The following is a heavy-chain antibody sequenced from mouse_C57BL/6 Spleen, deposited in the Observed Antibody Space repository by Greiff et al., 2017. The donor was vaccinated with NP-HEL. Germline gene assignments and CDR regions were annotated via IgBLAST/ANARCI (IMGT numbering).Heavy chain of an antibody. CDR1: GFSLTSYG. D-gene: IGHD2-1*01. J-gene: IGHJ4*01. V-gene: IGHV2-2*01. Sequence: VKLQESGPGLVQPSQSLSITCTVSGFSLTSYGVHWVRQSPGKGLEWLGVIWSGGSTDYNAAFISRLSISKDNSKSQVFFKMNSLQADDTAIYYCANYGNYAMDYWGQGTSVTVSS. CDR3: ANYGNYAMDY. CDR2: IWSGGST.